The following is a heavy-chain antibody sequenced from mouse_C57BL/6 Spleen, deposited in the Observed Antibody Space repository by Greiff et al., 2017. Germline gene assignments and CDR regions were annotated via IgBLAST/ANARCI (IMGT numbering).Heavy chain of an antibody. D-gene: IGHD1-1*01. CDR1: GYTFTDYE. J-gene: IGHJ3*01. Sequence: VQLQQSGAELVRPGASVTLSCKASGYTFTDYEMHWVKQTPVHGLEWIGAIDPETGGTAYNQKFKGKAILTADKSSSTAYMELRSLTSEDSAVYYCTGRYYGSSPWFAYWGQGTLVTVSA. CDR2: IDPETGGT. V-gene: IGHV1-15*01. CDR3: TGRYYGSSPWFAY.